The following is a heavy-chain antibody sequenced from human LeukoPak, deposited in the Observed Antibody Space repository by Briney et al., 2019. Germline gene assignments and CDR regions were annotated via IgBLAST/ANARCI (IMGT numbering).Heavy chain of an antibody. CDR1: GFTVSSNY. CDR2: IYSGGST. Sequence: PGGSLRLSCAASGFTVSSNYMSWVRQAPGKGLEWVSVIYSGGSTYYADSVKGRFTISRDNSRNTLYLQMNSLRAEDTAVYYCAKDALVVINGYFDYWGQGTLVTVSS. V-gene: IGHV3-53*05. J-gene: IGHJ4*02. CDR3: AKDALVVINGYFDY. D-gene: IGHD3-22*01.